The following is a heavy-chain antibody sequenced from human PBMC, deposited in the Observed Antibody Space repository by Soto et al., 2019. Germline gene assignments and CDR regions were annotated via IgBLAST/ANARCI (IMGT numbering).Heavy chain of an antibody. Sequence: LSLTCTVSGASISGFYWSWIRKSAGKGLEWIGRIYATGTTDYNPSLKSRVMMSVDTSKKQFSLKLRSVTAADTAVYYCVRDGTKTLRDWFDPWGQGISGTVSS. CDR3: VRDGTKTLRDWFDP. V-gene: IGHV4-4*07. J-gene: IGHJ5*02. CDR2: IYATGTT. CDR1: GASISGFY. D-gene: IGHD1-1*01.